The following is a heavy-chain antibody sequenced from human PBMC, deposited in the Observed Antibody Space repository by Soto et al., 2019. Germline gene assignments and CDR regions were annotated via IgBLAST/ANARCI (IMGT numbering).Heavy chain of an antibody. V-gene: IGHV3-30*18. CDR1: GFTFSSFG. Sequence: QVQLVESGGGVVQPGRSLRLSCAASGFTFSSFGMHWVRQAPGKGLECVAFISFDGSNQYYVDSVRGRFIISRDNSKSTLSLQMNNLKAEDTAVYYCAKDTSKYSNNWPAYYGLDVWGQGTTVTVSS. D-gene: IGHD6-13*01. CDR3: AKDTSKYSNNWPAYYGLDV. J-gene: IGHJ6*02. CDR2: ISFDGSNQ.